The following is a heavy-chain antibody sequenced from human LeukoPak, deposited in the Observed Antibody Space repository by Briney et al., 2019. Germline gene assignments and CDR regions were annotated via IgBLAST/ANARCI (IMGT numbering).Heavy chain of an antibody. D-gene: IGHD6-13*01. CDR1: GFTFSSYW. CDR3: ARRGSSSWSYYYYGMDV. CDR2: IKQDGSEK. Sequence: GGSLRLSCAASGFTFSSYWMSWVRQAPGKGLEWVANIKQDGSEKYYVDSVKGRFTISRDNAKNSLYLQMNSLRAEDTAVYYCARRGSSSWSYYYYGMDVWGQGTTVTVSS. V-gene: IGHV3-7*01. J-gene: IGHJ6*02.